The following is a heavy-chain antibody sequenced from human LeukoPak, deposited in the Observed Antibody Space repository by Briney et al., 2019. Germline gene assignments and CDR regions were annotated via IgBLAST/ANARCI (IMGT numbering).Heavy chain of an antibody. CDR2: IKQDGSVK. D-gene: IGHD6-6*01. Sequence: PGGSLRLSCAASGFIFSSYWMTWVRQAPGKGLEWVANIKQDGSVKYYVDSLKGRFTISRDNARNSVYLQMNSLRAEDTAVYYCARIGYSSSSFDYWGQGTLVTVSS. V-gene: IGHV3-7*01. J-gene: IGHJ4*02. CDR1: GFIFSSYW. CDR3: ARIGYSSSSFDY.